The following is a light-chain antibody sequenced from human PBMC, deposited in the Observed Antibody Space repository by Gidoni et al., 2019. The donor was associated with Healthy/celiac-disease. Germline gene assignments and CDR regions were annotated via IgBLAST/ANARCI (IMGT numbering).Light chain of an antibody. Sequence: QSALTQPASVSGSPGQSITISCTGTSTDVCGYNYVSWYQHHPGKAPKLMIYEVSNRPSGVSNRFSGSKSGNTASLTISGLQAEDEADYYCSSYTSIRTVVFGGGTKLTVL. CDR1: STDVCGYNY. CDR2: EVS. J-gene: IGLJ2*01. V-gene: IGLV2-14*01. CDR3: SSYTSIRTVV.